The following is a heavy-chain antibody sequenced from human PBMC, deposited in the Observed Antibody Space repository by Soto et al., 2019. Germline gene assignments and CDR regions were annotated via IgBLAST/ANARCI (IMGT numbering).Heavy chain of an antibody. J-gene: IGHJ3*02. CDR2: IYHSGMT. V-gene: IGHV4-31*03. Sequence: QVQLQESGPGLVKPSQTLSLTCTVSGGSISTGGYYWSWIRQHPGRGLGWIGYIYHSGMTFSHPYLQSRVAISIDTANIKFSLTPSPATAADRAAYYCATVRWQLHDAFDIWGQGTMFSFSA. CDR1: GGSISTGGYY. D-gene: IGHD4-17*01. CDR3: ATVRWQLHDAFDI.